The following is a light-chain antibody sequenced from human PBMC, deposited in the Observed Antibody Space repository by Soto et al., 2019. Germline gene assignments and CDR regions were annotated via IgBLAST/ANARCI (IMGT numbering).Light chain of an antibody. J-gene: IGLJ2*01. V-gene: IGLV2-14*01. Sequence: QSALTQPASVSGSPGQSITISCTGTSSDVGGYNYVSWYQQHPGKAPQLMIYEVSHRPSGVSNRFSGSKSGNTSSLTISGHHAEEEDDYYCSSYTSSSTRVFGGGTKLTVL. CDR1: SSDVGGYNY. CDR2: EVS. CDR3: SSYTSSSTRV.